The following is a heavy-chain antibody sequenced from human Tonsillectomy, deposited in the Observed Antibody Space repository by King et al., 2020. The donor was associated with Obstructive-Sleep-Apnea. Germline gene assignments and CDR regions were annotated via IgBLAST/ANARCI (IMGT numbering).Heavy chain of an antibody. D-gene: IGHD3-16*02. CDR2: IRVKAYGGTT. CDR1: GFTFGDYG. Sequence: VQLVESGGGLIQPGRSLRLSCTASGFTFGDYGLSWFRQAPGKGLEWVSFIRVKAYGGTTEYAASVKGRFTMSRDDSKSIAYLQMNSLKTEDTAVYYCSRVMDDYVWGSYHYWGQGTLVTVSS. J-gene: IGHJ4*02. CDR3: SRVMDDYVWGSYHY. V-gene: IGHV3-49*03.